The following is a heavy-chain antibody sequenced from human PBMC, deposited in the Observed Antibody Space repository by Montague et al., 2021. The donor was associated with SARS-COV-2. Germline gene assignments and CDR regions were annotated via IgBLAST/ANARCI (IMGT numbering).Heavy chain of an antibody. CDR3: ARGGGYYNYGLDV. D-gene: IGHD3-22*01. V-gene: IGHV4-59*01. Sequence: SETLSLTCTVSGGSISNYYWSWIRQPPGRGLEWIGYIYYSGSTDYSPSLKSRVTISLDTSKNQFSLKGTSVTAADTAVYYCARGGGYYNYGLDVWGPGTTVTVSS. CDR2: IYYSGST. CDR1: GGSISNYY. J-gene: IGHJ6*02.